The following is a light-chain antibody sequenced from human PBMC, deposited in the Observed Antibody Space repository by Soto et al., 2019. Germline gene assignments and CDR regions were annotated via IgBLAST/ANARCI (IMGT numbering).Light chain of an antibody. CDR3: QTWGTGIHVV. V-gene: IGLV4-69*01. CDR1: SGHSSYA. CDR2: LDSDGSH. Sequence: QTAVTQSPSASASLGASVKLTCTLSSGHSSYAIAWHQQQPEKGPRYLMKLDSDGSHTKGDAIPDRFSGSSSGAERYLTISSLQSEDEADYYCQTWGTGIHVVFGGGTQLTVL. J-gene: IGLJ2*01.